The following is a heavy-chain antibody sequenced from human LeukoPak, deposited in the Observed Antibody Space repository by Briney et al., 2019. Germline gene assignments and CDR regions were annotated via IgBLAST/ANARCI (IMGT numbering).Heavy chain of an antibody. CDR1: GYTFTGYY. CDR2: INPSSGGT. V-gene: IGHV1-2*02. J-gene: IGHJ5*02. Sequence: ASVKVSCKASGYTFTGYYMHWVRQAPGQGLEWMGWINPSSGGTNYAQKFQGRVTMTRDTSISTAYMELSRLRSDDTTVYYCARDHNYDFWSGDPYNWFGPWGQGTLVTVSS. D-gene: IGHD3-3*01. CDR3: ARDHNYDFWSGDPYNWFGP.